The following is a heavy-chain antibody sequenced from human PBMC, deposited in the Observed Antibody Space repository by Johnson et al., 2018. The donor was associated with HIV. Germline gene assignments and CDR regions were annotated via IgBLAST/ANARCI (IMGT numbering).Heavy chain of an antibody. Sequence: QLQLVEPGVGVVQPGSSLRLSCAASGFIFSIYAMHWVRQAPGKGLAWVGLISYDGSNKYYADSVKGRFIISRDNSKKTLDLQTNSLRAEDTAVYYCARDLIKQQFLEWLSEGYGVFDIWGQGTMVTVSS. CDR1: GFIFSIYA. CDR3: ARDLIKQQFLEWLSEGYGVFDI. CDR2: ISYDGSNK. D-gene: IGHD3-3*01. V-gene: IGHV3-30-3*01. J-gene: IGHJ3*02.